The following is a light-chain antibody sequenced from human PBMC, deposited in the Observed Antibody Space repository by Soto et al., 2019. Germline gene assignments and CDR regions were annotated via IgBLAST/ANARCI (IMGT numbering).Light chain of an antibody. Sequence: LTQPASVSGSPGQSITISCTGTSSDVGGYNYVSWYQQHPGKAPKLMIYDVSNRPSGVSNRFSGSKSGNTASLTISGLQAEDEADYYCSSYTSSSTLEVFGTGTKV. CDR2: DVS. CDR1: SSDVGGYNY. J-gene: IGLJ1*01. V-gene: IGLV2-14*01. CDR3: SSYTSSSTLEV.